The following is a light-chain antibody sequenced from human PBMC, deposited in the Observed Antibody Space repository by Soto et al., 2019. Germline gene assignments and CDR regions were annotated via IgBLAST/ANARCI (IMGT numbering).Light chain of an antibody. J-gene: IGKJ1*01. CDR3: QHFNSYPWT. V-gene: IGKV1-5*03. Sequence: DIQMTQSPSTLSASVGDRVTIPCRASQSISSWLAWYQQKPGKAPKLLIYKASSLESGVPSRFSGSGSGTEFTLTISSLQPDDFATYYCQHFNSYPWTFGQGTKVDI. CDR1: QSISSW. CDR2: KAS.